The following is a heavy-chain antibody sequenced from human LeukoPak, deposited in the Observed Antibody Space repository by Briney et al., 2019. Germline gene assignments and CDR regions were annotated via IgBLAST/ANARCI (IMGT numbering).Heavy chain of an antibody. Sequence: PGGSLRLSCAASGFTFRSYWMSWVRQAPGKGLEWVAIIDQDGSAQYFVDSVKGRFTISRDNAKDLLYLQMNSLRAEDTAVYYCARPLFYSGSGNYPHWFDPWGQGALVTVSS. D-gene: IGHD3-10*01. CDR1: GFTFRSYW. J-gene: IGHJ5*02. V-gene: IGHV3-7*01. CDR3: ARPLFYSGSGNYPHWFDP. CDR2: IDQDGSAQ.